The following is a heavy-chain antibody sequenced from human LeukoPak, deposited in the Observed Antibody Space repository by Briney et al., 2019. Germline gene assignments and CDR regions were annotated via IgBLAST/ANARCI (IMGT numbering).Heavy chain of an antibody. J-gene: IGHJ4*02. CDR1: GFTFADYA. CDR3: AKASGIAVTGIDY. D-gene: IGHD6-19*01. V-gene: IGHV3-43D*03. Sequence: TGGSLRLSCAVSGFTFADYAMHWVRHAPGKGLEWVSLISWDGGSTYYADSVKGRFSVSRDNSKNSLYLQMNSLRAEDTALYYCAKASGIAVTGIDYWGQGTLVTVSS. CDR2: ISWDGGST.